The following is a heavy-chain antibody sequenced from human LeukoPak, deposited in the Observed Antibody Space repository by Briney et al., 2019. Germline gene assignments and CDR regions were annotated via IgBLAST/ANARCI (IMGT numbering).Heavy chain of an antibody. Sequence: SETLSLTCTVSGASISGSGYYWGWIRQPPGKGLEWIGNIYDSGSTYYNASLQSRVTISIDTSKNQFSLRLSSVTAADTAVYYCARGAEGGDYWGQGTLVTVSS. CDR1: GASISGSGYY. D-gene: IGHD1-26*01. CDR3: ARGAEGGDY. J-gene: IGHJ4*02. V-gene: IGHV4-39*07. CDR2: IYDSGST.